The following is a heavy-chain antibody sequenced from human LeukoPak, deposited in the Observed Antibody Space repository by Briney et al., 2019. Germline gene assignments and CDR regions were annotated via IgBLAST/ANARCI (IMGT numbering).Heavy chain of an antibody. D-gene: IGHD3-22*01. CDR2: IYYSGTT. J-gene: IGHJ5*02. CDR3: ARGRYYYDSSGYYYDNWFDP. Sequence: PSETLSLTCTVAGGSISSYYWSWIRQPPGKGLEYIGFIYYSGTTNYNPSLKSRATISVDTSKNQFSLKLTSVTAADTAVYYCARGRYYYDSSGYYYDNWFDPWGQGTLVTVSS. CDR1: GGSISSYY. V-gene: IGHV4-59*01.